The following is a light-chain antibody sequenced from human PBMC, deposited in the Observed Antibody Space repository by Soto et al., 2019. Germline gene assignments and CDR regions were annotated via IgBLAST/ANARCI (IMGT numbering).Light chain of an antibody. CDR1: QSVLYSSNNKNY. Sequence: DIMMTQSPDSLAVSLGERATINCKSSQSVLYSSNNKNYLAWYQQKPGQPPKLLIYWASTRESGVPDRFSGSGSGTDFTLTISSLQAEDVAVYYCQQYYSTPSYTFGQGTKLEIK. J-gene: IGKJ2*01. V-gene: IGKV4-1*01. CDR3: QQYYSTPSYT. CDR2: WAS.